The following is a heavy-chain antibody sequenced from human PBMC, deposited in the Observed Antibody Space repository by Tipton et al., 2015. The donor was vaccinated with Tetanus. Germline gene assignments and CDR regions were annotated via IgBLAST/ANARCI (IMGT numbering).Heavy chain of an antibody. J-gene: IGHJ4*02. CDR1: GGSISSGGYS. CDR2: MYYSGTT. V-gene: IGHV4-30-2*01. CDR3: VRGRGLGAYSFGFEH. Sequence: TLSLTCAVSGGSISSGGYSWTWIRQPPGKGLQWIGYMYYSGTTHYNPSLKSRVTISLQRSKNQVSLKLISVTAADTAVYYCVRGRGLGAYSFGFEHWGQGALVTVSS. D-gene: IGHD5-12*01.